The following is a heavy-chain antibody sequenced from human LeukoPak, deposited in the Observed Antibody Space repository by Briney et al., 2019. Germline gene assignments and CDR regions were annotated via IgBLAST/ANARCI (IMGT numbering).Heavy chain of an antibody. V-gene: IGHV6-1*01. J-gene: IGHJ3*02. CDR1: GDSVSSNSAA. CDR3: AVVIDDAFDI. Sequence: SQTLSLTCATSGDSVSSNSAAWNWIRQSPSRGLEWLGRAYYRSKWFYDYAVSVKSRITINPDTSKNQFSLQLNSVTPEDTAVYYCAVVIDDAFDIWGQGTMVTVSS. CDR2: AYYRSKWFY. D-gene: IGHD3-22*01.